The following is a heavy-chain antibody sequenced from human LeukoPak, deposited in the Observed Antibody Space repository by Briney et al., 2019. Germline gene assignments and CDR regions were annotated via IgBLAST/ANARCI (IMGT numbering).Heavy chain of an antibody. CDR3: AFSSYYLQGNYYMDV. D-gene: IGHD1-26*01. CDR1: GYTFTSYG. Sequence: ASVKVSCKASGYTFTSYGISWVRQAPGQGLEWMGWISGYNGNTNYAQNLQGRVTMTTDTSTSTVYMELRSLRSDDTAVYYCAFSSYYLQGNYYMDVWGKGTTVTVSS. J-gene: IGHJ6*03. CDR2: ISGYNGNT. V-gene: IGHV1-18*01.